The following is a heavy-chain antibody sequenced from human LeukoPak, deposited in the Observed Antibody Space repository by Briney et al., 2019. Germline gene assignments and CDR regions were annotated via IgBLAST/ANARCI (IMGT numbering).Heavy chain of an antibody. CDR1: GFTFSTYA. D-gene: IGHD5-18*01. V-gene: IGHV3-23*01. CDR2: ISGSGGST. CDR3: AKNGYSYGLYDAFDI. Sequence: GGSLRHSCAASGFTFSTYAMSWVRQAPGKGLEWVSGISGSGGSTYYADSVKGRFSISRDNSKNTLYLQMSSLRAEDTAVYYCAKNGYSYGLYDAFDIWGQGTMVTVSS. J-gene: IGHJ3*02.